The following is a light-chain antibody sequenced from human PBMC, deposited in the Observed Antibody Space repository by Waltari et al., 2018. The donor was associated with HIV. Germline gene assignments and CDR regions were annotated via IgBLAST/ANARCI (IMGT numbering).Light chain of an antibody. J-gene: IGLJ2*01. CDR2: EDT. CDR1: SSNTGTKY. Sequence: QSVLTQPPSVSAASRQTVSISCFGSSSNTGTKYVSWSQQLPGTAPKLLIYEDTKRPSWIPGQCAGSKSGTSATLAITGLQTGDEADYYCATWDSNLSSVIFGGGTRVTVL. CDR3: ATWDSNLSSVI. V-gene: IGLV1-51*01.